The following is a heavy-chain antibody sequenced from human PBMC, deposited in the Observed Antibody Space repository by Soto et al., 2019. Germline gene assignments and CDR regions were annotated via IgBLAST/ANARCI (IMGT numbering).Heavy chain of an antibody. V-gene: IGHV1-46*01. J-gene: IGHJ4*02. CDR1: ADTFTSYY. CDR3: TTDYVVVPAALDY. D-gene: IGHD2-2*01. Sequence: VQLVQSGAEVKKPGASVKLSCKAPADTFTSYYIHWVRQAPGHGLEWMGIINPNGGSTRFAQTFQGRITMTRDTSTSTVYMELRSLRSEDTAVYYCTTDYVVVPAALDYWGQGTLVTVSS. CDR2: INPNGGST.